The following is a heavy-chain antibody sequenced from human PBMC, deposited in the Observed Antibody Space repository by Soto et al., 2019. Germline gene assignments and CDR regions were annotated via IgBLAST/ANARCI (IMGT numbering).Heavy chain of an antibody. CDR2: IIPIFGTA. J-gene: IGHJ5*02. CDR1: GGTFSSYA. Sequence: GASVKVSCKASGGTFSSYAITWVRQAPGQGLEWMGGIIPIFGTANYAQKFQARVTITADESTSTAYMELSSLRSEDTAVYYCATDILGMELLPWGQGTLVTVSS. CDR3: ATDILGMELLP. D-gene: IGHD1-26*01. V-gene: IGHV1-69*13.